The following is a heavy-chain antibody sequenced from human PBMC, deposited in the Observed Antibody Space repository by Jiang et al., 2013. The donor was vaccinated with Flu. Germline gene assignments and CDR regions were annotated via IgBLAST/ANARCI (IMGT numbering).Heavy chain of an antibody. Sequence: GLVKPSQTLSLTCTVSGGSISSGGYYWSWIRQHPGKGLEWIGYIYYSGSTYYNPSLKSRVTISVDTSKNQFSLKLSSVTAADTAVYYCARQASGNIVVVPAATYGMDVWGQGTTVTVSS. CDR1: GGSISSGGYY. CDR3: ARQASGNIVVVPAATYGMDV. D-gene: IGHD2-2*01. CDR2: IYYSGST. J-gene: IGHJ6*02. V-gene: IGHV4-31*03.